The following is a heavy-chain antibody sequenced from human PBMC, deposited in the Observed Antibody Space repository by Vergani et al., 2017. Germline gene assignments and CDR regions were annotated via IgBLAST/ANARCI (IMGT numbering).Heavy chain of an antibody. CDR1: GYTFTSYV. CDR3: AGAQRGDSSGYYSINRWFDP. CDR2: ISAYNGNT. Sequence: QVQLVQSGAEVKKPGASVKVSCKASGYTFTSYVISWVRQAPGQGLEWLGWISAYNGNTNYSQKLQGRVTMTTDTSTSTAYMELRSLRSDDTAVYYCAGAQRGDSSGYYSINRWFDPWGQGTLVTVSS. V-gene: IGHV1-18*01. D-gene: IGHD3-22*01. J-gene: IGHJ5*02.